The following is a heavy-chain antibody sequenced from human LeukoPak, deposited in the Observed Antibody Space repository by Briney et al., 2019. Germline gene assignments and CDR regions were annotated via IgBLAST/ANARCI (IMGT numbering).Heavy chain of an antibody. J-gene: IGHJ4*02. CDR2: ISYDGSNK. CDR3: ARSTAMGPAGDY. V-gene: IGHV3-30*03. CDR1: EFNFRNHW. D-gene: IGHD5-18*01. Sequence: GGSLRLSCVVSEFNFRNHWMSWVRQAPGKGLEWVAVISYDGSNKYYADSVKGRFTISRDNSKNTLYLQMNSLRAEDTAVYYCARSTAMGPAGDYWGQGTLVTVSS.